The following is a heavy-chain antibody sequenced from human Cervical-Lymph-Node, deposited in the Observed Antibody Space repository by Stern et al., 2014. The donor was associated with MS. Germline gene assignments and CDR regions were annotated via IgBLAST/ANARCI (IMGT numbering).Heavy chain of an antibody. CDR1: GFTVSRDY. J-gene: IGHJ4*02. D-gene: IGHD1-1*01. CDR2: ITNVGST. V-gene: IGHV3-53*01. Sequence: EVQLVESGGGVIQPGGSLRLSCTASGFTVSRDYMTWVRQAPGQGLEWVSLITNVGSTFYADSVKGRFPISRDDSKNTVYLHMTSLRAEDTAMYYCARDTSSPERSDWWGQGTLVTVSS. CDR3: ARDTSSPERSDW.